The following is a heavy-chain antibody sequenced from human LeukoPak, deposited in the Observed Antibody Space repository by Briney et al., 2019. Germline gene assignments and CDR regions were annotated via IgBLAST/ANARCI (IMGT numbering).Heavy chain of an antibody. D-gene: IGHD2-2*01. CDR2: ISSNGVST. CDR3: ARAAEHAALLP. Sequence: KSGGSLRLSCAASGFTFSSYAMHWVRQAPGKGLEYVSAISSNGVSTYYANSVKGRFTISRDNSKNTLYLQMGSLRGEDMAVYYCARAAEHAALLPWGQGTLVTVSS. V-gene: IGHV3-64*01. J-gene: IGHJ5*02. CDR1: GFTFSSYA.